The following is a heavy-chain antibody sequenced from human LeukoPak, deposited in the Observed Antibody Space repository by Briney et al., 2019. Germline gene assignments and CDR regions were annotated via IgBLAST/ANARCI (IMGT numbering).Heavy chain of an antibody. V-gene: IGHV4-39*07. Sequence: SETLSLTCTVSSGSISTSNYYWGWVRQPPGKALEWIGNIFYSGSTYYSPSLKSRVTISLDTSRNQFSLKLSSVTAADTAVYYCARLGLLAAAGHGYSHYYNMDVWGKGTTVTISS. D-gene: IGHD6-13*01. CDR1: SGSISTSNYY. J-gene: IGHJ6*03. CDR3: ARLGLLAAAGHGYSHYYNMDV. CDR2: IFYSGST.